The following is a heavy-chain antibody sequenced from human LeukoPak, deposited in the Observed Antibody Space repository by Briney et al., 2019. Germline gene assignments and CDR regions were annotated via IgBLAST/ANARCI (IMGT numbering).Heavy chain of an antibody. J-gene: IGHJ1*01. V-gene: IGHV4-34*01. Sequence: PSETLSLTCAVYGGSFSGYYWSWIRQPPGKGLEWIGEINHSGSTNYNPSLKSRVTISVDTSKNQFSLKLSSVTAADTAVYYCVSQQLVRYFQHWGQGTLVTVSS. CDR3: VSQQLVRYFQH. CDR1: GGSFSGYY. D-gene: IGHD6-13*01. CDR2: INHSGST.